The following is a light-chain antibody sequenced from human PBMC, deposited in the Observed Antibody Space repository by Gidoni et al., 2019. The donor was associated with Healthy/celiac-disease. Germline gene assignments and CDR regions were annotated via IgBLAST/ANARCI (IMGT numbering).Light chain of an antibody. CDR2: AAS. CDR1: QSISSS. CDR3: QQSYSTPRFT. V-gene: IGKV1-39*01. J-gene: IGKJ3*01. Sequence: DIQMTQSPSSLSASVGDRVTITCRASQSISSSLNWYQQKPGKAPKLLIYAASSLQSGVPSRFSCSGSGTDFTLTISSLQPEDFATYYCQQSYSTPRFTFXPXTKVXIK.